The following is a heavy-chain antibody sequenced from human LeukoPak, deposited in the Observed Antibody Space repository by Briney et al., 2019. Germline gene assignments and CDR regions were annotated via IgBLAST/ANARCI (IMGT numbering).Heavy chain of an antibody. J-gene: IGHJ4*02. D-gene: IGHD1-26*01. Sequence: PGGSLRLSCAASGFTFSSYAMHWVRQAPGKGLEYVSAISSNGGSTYYANSVKGRFTISRDNSKNTLYLRMGSLRAEDMAVYYCARSGSYYYWGQGTLVTVSS. CDR2: ISSNGGST. CDR1: GFTFSSYA. V-gene: IGHV3-64*01. CDR3: ARSGSYYY.